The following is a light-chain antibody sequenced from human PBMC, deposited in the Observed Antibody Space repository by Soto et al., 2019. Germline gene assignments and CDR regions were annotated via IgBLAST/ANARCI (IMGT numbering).Light chain of an antibody. CDR3: QQYVSAPIT. J-gene: IGKJ5*01. Sequence: EIVLTHSPGTLSLSPGESATLSFSSSRSLDSGQLAWYQQKVGRAPRLLIHDAFMRATGIPDRFSGSGSGTDFTLTIARLEPEDFAVYYCQQYVSAPITFGQGTRLEIK. CDR2: DAF. CDR1: RSLDSGQ. V-gene: IGKV3-20*01.